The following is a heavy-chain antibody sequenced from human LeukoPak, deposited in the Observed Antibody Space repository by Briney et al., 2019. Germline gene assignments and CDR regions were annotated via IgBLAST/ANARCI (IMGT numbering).Heavy chain of an antibody. CDR2: IRSKAYGGTT. V-gene: IGHV3-49*04. CDR1: GFTFGDYA. Sequence: GGSLRLSCTASGFTFGDYAMSWVRQVPGKGREWVGFIRSKAYGGTTEYAASVKGRFTISRDDSKSIAYLQMNSLKTEDTAVYYCTREGLGQLPYDAFDIWGQGTMVTVSS. D-gene: IGHD2-2*01. J-gene: IGHJ3*02. CDR3: TREGLGQLPYDAFDI.